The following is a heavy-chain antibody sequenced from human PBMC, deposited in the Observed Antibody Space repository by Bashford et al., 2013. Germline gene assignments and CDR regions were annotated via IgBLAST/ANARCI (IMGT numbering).Heavy chain of an antibody. CDR1: GLTLEDYA. V-gene: IGHV3-9*01. D-gene: IGHD3-3*01. CDR2: ITWNGEKV. CDR3: ATAYEFDR. Sequence: SLRLSCTASGLTLEDYAMHWVRQVAGKGLEWVASITWNGEKVGYADSVKGRVFISRDNAKNSVFLQMNRLRNEDTALYYCATAYEFDRWGQGSLVTVSS. J-gene: IGHJ4*02.